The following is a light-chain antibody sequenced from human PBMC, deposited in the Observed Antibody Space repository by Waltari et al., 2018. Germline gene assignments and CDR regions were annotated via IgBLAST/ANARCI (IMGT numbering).Light chain of an antibody. CDR1: SSNIGSNT. J-gene: IGLJ2*01. CDR3: AAWDDSLNGVV. Sequence: QSVLTQPPSASGTPGQRVTISCSGSSSNIGSNTVNWYQQLPGTAPKLLIYSNNQRPAWVPDRFSGSKSGTSASLAISGLQSEDEAYYYCAAWDDSLNGVVFGGGTKLTVL. V-gene: IGLV1-44*01. CDR2: SNN.